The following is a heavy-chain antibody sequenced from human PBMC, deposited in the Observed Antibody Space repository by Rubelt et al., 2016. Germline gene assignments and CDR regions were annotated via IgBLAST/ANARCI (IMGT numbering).Heavy chain of an antibody. CDR2: IYYSGST. CDR1: GGSFSGYY. CDR3: ARDGPSGEDACDI. V-gene: IGHV4-59*01. J-gene: IGHJ3*02. D-gene: IGHD1-26*01. Sequence: QVQLQESGPGLVKPSETLSLTCAVYGGSFSGYYWSWIRQPPGKGLEWIGYIYYSGSTNYNPSLKSRVTIAVDTSKNQFALKLSSVTAADTAVYDCARDGPSGEDACDIWGQGTMVTVSS.